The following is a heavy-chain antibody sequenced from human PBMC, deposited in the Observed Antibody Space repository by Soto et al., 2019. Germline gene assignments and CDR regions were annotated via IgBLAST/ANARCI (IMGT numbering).Heavy chain of an antibody. CDR3: ARDLGGLSSGLYRQDI. CDR1: GGSISSSNW. CDR2: IYHSGST. D-gene: IGHD6-19*01. J-gene: IGHJ3*02. Sequence: QVQLQESGPGLVKPSGTLSLTCAVSGGSISSSNWWSWVRQPPGKGLEWIGEIYHSGSTNYNPSLNSRVTISVDKSQNHFSLKLSSVIAADTALYSCARDLGGLSSGLYRQDIWGQGTMVTVSS. V-gene: IGHV4-4*02.